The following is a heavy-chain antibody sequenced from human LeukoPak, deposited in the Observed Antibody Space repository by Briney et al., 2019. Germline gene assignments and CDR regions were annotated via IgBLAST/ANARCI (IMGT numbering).Heavy chain of an antibody. CDR2: ILYDGSNK. V-gene: IGHV3-30*18. D-gene: IGHD3-22*01. Sequence: GGSLRLSCAASGFTFSSYGMHWVRQAPGKGLEWVTAILYDGSNKYYADSVKGRFTISRDNSKNTLYLQMNSLRAEDTAVYYCAKSGVDYYDSSGYYFPAIWGQGTLVTVYS. CDR1: GFTFSSYG. CDR3: AKSGVDYYDSSGYYFPAI. J-gene: IGHJ4*02.